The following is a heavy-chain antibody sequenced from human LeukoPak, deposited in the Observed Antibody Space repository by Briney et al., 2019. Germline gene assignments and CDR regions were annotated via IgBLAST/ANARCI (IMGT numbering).Heavy chain of an antibody. J-gene: IGHJ4*02. CDR3: ARDQSVNYFDY. CDR1: GGSISSSSYY. V-gene: IGHV4-39*07. Sequence: SETLSLTCTVSGGSISSSSYYWGWIRQPPGKGLEWIGSIYYSGSTYYNPSLKSRVTISVDTSKNQFSLKLSSVTAANTALYYCARDQSVNYFDYWGQGTLVTVSS. CDR2: IYYSGST. D-gene: IGHD3-16*02.